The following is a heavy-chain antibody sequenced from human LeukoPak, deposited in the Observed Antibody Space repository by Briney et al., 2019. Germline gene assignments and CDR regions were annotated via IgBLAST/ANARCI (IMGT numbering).Heavy chain of an antibody. V-gene: IGHV3-21*01. CDR2: ISSSSSYI. J-gene: IGHJ4*02. Sequence: GGSLRLSCVVSGFTFSSYSVNWVRQSPGKGLEWVSYISSSSSYIHYADSVKGRFTISRDNAKNSLYLQMNSLRAEDTAVYYCASLGIWDYFDYWGQGTLVTVSS. CDR1: GFTFSSYS. CDR3: ASLGIWDYFDY. D-gene: IGHD7-27*01.